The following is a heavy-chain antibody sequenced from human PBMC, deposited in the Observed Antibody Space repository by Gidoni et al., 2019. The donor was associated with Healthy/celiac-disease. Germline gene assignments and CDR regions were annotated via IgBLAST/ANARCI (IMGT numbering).Heavy chain of an antibody. D-gene: IGHD1-7*01. CDR3: ARPGKAWNYVAWFDP. J-gene: IGHJ5*02. CDR2: IYYSGST. Sequence: GWIRQPPGKGLEWIGSIYYSGSTYYNPSLKSRVTISVDTSKNQFSLKLSSVTAADTAVYYCARPGKAWNYVAWFDPWGQGTLVTVSS. V-gene: IGHV4-39*01.